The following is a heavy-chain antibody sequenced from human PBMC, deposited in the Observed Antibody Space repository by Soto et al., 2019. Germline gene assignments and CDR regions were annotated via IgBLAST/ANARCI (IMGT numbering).Heavy chain of an antibody. CDR1: GYTFSNYG. Sequence: QVQLVXSXXXXXXXXASVKVSCKASGYTFSNYGFSWVRQAPGQRLEWMGWISAYNGNTNYAQKVQGRVTMNTDTSTGPTYMELRSLRSDDTAVYYCASSFTSSQWRYGMDVWGQGTTVTVSS. D-gene: IGHD2-2*01. CDR2: ISAYNGNT. J-gene: IGHJ6*02. V-gene: IGHV1-18*01. CDR3: ASSFTSSQWRYGMDV.